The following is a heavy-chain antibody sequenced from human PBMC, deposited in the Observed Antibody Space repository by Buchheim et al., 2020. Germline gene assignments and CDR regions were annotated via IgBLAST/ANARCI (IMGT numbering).Heavy chain of an antibody. CDR2: MNPNSGNT. V-gene: IGHV1-8*01. CDR3: ARSIYDTAMDYYYYYGMDV. Sequence: QVQLVQSGAEVKKPGASVKVSCKASGYTFTSYDINWVRQATGQGLEWMGWMNPNSGNTGYAQKFQGRVTMTRNTSISKAYMELSSLRSEDTAVYYCARSIYDTAMDYYYYYGMDVWGQGTT. J-gene: IGHJ6*02. D-gene: IGHD5-18*01. CDR1: GYTFTSYD.